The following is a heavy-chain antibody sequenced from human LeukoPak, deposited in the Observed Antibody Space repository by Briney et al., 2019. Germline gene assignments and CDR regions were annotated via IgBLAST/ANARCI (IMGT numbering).Heavy chain of an antibody. CDR2: INPSGGST. V-gene: IGHV1-46*01. CDR1: GYTFTSYY. D-gene: IGHD3-16*02. Sequence: ASVKVSCKASGYTFTSYYMHWVRQAPGQGLEWMGIINPSGGSTSYAQKFQGRVTMTRDTSTSTVYMEPSSLRSEDTAVYYCARGGDYVWGSYRDAFDIWGQGTMVTVSS. J-gene: IGHJ3*02. CDR3: ARGGDYVWGSYRDAFDI.